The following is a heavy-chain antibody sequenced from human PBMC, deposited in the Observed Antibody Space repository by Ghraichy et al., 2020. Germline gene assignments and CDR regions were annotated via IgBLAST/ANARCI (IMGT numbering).Heavy chain of an antibody. Sequence: GALRLSCAASGCTFSNYWMHWVRQAPGKGLVWVSHIKSDGTTTIYADSVKGRFTISRDNDKNTLYLQMNSLRAEDTPVYYCVRGSNHFDSWGQGTPVTVSS. V-gene: IGHV3-74*01. CDR2: IKSDGTTT. CDR1: GCTFSNYW. CDR3: VRGSNHFDS. D-gene: IGHD3-16*02. J-gene: IGHJ4*02.